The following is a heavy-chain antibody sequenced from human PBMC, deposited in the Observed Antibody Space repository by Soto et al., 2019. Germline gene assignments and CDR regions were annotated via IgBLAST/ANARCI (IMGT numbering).Heavy chain of an antibody. Sequence: SVEVSCKASGYTVSSYGMSWVREAPGQGHEWMGWISAYNGNTNYAQKLQGRVTMTTNTSKSTAYMELRSLGSEETAVYYYAGARSSRGGQNAYYIWGQGTMVTVSS. CDR2: ISAYNGNT. CDR3: AGARSSRGGQNAYYI. CDR1: GYTVSSYG. J-gene: IGHJ3*02. D-gene: IGHD6-6*01. V-gene: IGHV1-18*04.